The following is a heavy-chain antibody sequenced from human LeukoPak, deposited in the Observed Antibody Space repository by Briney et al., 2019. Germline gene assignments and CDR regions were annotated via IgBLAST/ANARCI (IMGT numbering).Heavy chain of an antibody. CDR1: GFTFGDYY. Sequence: GGSLRLSCAASGFTFGDYYMSWIRQAPGKGLERISFISSSGSTVYYADSVKGRFTISRDNAKNSLYLQMNSLRAEDTAVYYCARSYNWNSEIDYWGQGTLVTVSS. J-gene: IGHJ4*02. D-gene: IGHD1-7*01. CDR3: ARSYNWNSEIDY. CDR2: ISSSGSTV. V-gene: IGHV3-11*01.